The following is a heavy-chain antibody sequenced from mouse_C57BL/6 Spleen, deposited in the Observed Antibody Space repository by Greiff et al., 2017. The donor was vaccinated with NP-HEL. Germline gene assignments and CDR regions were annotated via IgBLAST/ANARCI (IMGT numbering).Heavy chain of an antibody. CDR1: GYTFTSYG. CDR3: ARSDWDGAMDY. V-gene: IGHV1-81*01. D-gene: IGHD4-1*01. CDR2: IYPRSGNT. Sequence: VQLVESGAELARPGASVKLSCKASGYTFTSYGISWVKQRTGQGLEWIGEIYPRSGNTYYNEKFKGKATLTADKSSSTAYMELRSLTSEDSAVYFCARSDWDGAMDYWGQGTSVTVSS. J-gene: IGHJ4*01.